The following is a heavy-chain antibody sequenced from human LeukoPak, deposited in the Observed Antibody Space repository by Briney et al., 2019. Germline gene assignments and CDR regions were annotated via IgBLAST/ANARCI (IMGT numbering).Heavy chain of an antibody. J-gene: IGHJ4*02. CDR1: GFTFRDYW. CDR3: ARGGDVVVPAATQP. Sequence: GGSLRLSCGASGFTFRDYWMSWVRQAPGKGLEWVAVISYGGSNKYYADSVKGRFTISRDNSKNTLYLQMNSLRAEDTAVYYCARGGDVVVPAATQPWGQGTLVTVSS. D-gene: IGHD2-2*01. V-gene: IGHV3-30-3*01. CDR2: ISYGGSNK.